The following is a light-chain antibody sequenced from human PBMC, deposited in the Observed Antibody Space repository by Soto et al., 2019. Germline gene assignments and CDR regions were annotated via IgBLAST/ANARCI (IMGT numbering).Light chain of an antibody. Sequence: QSALTQPASVSGSPGQAITISCTETSSDIGSYNLVSWYQQHPGQAPKLMIYEASKRPSGVSNRFSGSKSGNTASLAISGLQAEDEAVYYCCSYAGTVIFGGGTQLTVL. V-gene: IGLV2-23*01. CDR2: EAS. CDR3: CSYAGTVI. CDR1: SSDIGSYNL. J-gene: IGLJ2*01.